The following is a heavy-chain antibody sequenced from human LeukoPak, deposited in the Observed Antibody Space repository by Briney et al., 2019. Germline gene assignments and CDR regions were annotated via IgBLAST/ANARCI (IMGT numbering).Heavy chain of an antibody. CDR2: IIPIFGTA. D-gene: IGHD2-2*02. CDR3: ARDGQDRSSTSCYTSWFDP. J-gene: IGHJ5*02. CDR1: GGTFSSYA. Sequence: ASVKVSCKASGGTFSSYAISWVRQAPGQGLEWMGGIIPIFGTANYAQKFQGRVTITTDESTSTAYMELSSLRSEDTAVYYCARDGQDRSSTSCYTSWFDPWGQGTLVTVSS. V-gene: IGHV1-69*05.